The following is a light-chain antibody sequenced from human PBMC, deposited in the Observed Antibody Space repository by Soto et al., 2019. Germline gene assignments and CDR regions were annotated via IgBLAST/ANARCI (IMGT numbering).Light chain of an antibody. Sequence: DIQMTQSPSSLSASVGDRVTITCRASRSVSRYLNWYQQKPAQAPKLLISGASTLQSGVPSRFSGCGHGTYVPLTSSRLQPEYFATYFGQQSYSTLSTFVQGTKLESK. CDR3: QQSYSTLST. V-gene: IGKV1-39*01. J-gene: IGKJ2*01. CDR1: RSVSRY. CDR2: GAS.